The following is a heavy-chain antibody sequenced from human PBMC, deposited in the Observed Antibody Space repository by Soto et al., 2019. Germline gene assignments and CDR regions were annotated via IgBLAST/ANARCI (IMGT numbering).Heavy chain of an antibody. CDR2: ISGSGGST. CDR1: GFTFSSYA. CDR3: AKGRIVGGVVVGTPSSIDTSNPLQSPPGGLPDPAPVVRFD. D-gene: IGHD1-26*01. J-gene: IGHJ3*01. Sequence: GGSLRLSCAASGFTFSSYAMSWVRQAPGKGLEWVSAISGSGGSTYYADSVKGRFTISRDNSKNTLYLQMNSLRAEDTAVYYCAKGRIVGGVVVGTPSSIDTSNPLQSPPGGLPDPAPVVRFD. V-gene: IGHV3-23*01.